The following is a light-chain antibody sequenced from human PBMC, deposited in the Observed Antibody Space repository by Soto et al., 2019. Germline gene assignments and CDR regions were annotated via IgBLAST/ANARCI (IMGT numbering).Light chain of an antibody. CDR1: QGIYNY. V-gene: IGKV1-27*01. CDR3: QTYNSAPET. Sequence: DIQMTQSPSSLSASVGGTVTITCRASQGIYNYLAWYQQKLGKAPKLLIYAASTLQSGVPSRLSGSGSGTDFTLTISSLQPEDVATYYCQTYNSAPETFGQGTKVEIK. J-gene: IGKJ1*01. CDR2: AAS.